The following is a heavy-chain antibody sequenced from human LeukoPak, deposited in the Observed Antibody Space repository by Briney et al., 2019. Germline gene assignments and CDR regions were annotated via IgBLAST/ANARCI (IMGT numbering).Heavy chain of an antibody. Sequence: GGSLRLSCAASGFTFDYYWMHWVRQAPGKGLMWVSRINTDGSNTHYADSLKGRFTISRDNAKNTLYLQMNGLRVEDTAVYYCVVWGEDRSGHRFDFWGQGTLVTVSS. CDR2: INTDGSNT. D-gene: IGHD3-22*01. J-gene: IGHJ4*02. CDR3: VVWGEDRSGHRFDF. CDR1: GFTFDYYW. V-gene: IGHV3-74*01.